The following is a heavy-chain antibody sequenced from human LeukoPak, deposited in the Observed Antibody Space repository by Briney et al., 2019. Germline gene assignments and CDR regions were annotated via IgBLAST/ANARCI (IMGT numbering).Heavy chain of an antibody. D-gene: IGHD4-17*01. V-gene: IGHV3-9*01. CDR3: ATDRIYGDYGSFDY. Sequence: GGSLRLSCAASGFTFDDYAIHWVRQAPGKGLEWVSGISWNSGSIGYADSVKGRFTISRDNAKNSLYLQMNSLRAEDTALYYCATDRIYGDYGSFDYWGQGTLVTVSS. CDR2: ISWNSGSI. CDR1: GFTFDDYA. J-gene: IGHJ4*02.